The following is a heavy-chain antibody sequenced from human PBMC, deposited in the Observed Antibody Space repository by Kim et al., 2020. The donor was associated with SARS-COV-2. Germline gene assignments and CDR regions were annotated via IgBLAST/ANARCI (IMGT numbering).Heavy chain of an antibody. J-gene: IGHJ5*02. Sequence: RPNYNPPRKRRVTISVDTSKNQFSLKLSSVTATDTAVYYCARGGANWFDPWGQGTLVTVSS. CDR3: ARGGANWFDP. CDR2: RP. V-gene: IGHV4-59*09.